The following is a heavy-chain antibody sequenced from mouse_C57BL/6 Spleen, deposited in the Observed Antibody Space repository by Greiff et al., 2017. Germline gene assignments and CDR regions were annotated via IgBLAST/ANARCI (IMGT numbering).Heavy chain of an antibody. J-gene: IGHJ4*01. CDR2: IWSGGST. D-gene: IGHD2-4*01. Sequence: QVQLKQSGPGLVQPSQSLSITCTVSGFSLTSYGVHWVRQSPGKGLEWLGVIWSGGSTDYNAAFISRLSISKDNSKSQVFFKMNSLQADDTAIYYCARKDYYDYDHYYAMDYWGQGTSVTVSS. V-gene: IGHV2-2*01. CDR1: GFSLTSYG. CDR3: ARKDYYDYDHYYAMDY.